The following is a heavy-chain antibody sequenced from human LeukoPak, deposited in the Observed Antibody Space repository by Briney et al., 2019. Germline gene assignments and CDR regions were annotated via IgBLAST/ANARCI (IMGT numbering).Heavy chain of an antibody. CDR1: GFTFSSYA. Sequence: GGSLRLSCAASGFTFSSYATSWVRQAPGKGLEWVSAISGSGGSTYYADSVKGRFTISRDNSKNTLYLQMNSLRAEDTAVYYCAKDGSRDGDYPWDWGQGTLVTVSS. CDR3: AKDGSRDGDYPWD. J-gene: IGHJ4*02. CDR2: ISGSGGST. V-gene: IGHV3-23*01. D-gene: IGHD4-17*01.